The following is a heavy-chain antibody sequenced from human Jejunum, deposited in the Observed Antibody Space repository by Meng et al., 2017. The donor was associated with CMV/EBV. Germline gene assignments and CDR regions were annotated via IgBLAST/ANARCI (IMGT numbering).Heavy chain of an antibody. V-gene: IGHV1-18*01. CDR3: ARYHYYDSSGYLKVHLDY. CDR2: MSAYNGNT. CDR1: FTSYG. Sequence: FTSYGISWLRQAPGQGREWMGWMSAYNGNTNDAQKLQGRVTMTRDASTSTAYMELRSLRSDDTAVYYCARYHYYDSSGYLKVHLDYWGQGTLVTVSS. J-gene: IGHJ4*02. D-gene: IGHD3-22*01.